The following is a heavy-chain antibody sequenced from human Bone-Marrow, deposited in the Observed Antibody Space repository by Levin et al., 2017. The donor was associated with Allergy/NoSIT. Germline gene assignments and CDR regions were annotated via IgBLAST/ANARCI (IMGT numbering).Heavy chain of an antibody. V-gene: IGHV3-23*01. CDR1: GFTLSNYA. D-gene: IGHD3-22*01. J-gene: IGHJ4*01. CDR3: AKVGPFYYDSSLTQEFDC. CDR2: FNDNGDSP. Sequence: GGSLRLSCAASGFTLSNYAMGWVRQAPGRGLEWVSGFNDNGDSPHYADSVKGRFTISRDNPKNTLSLQMNSLRAEDTAVYYWAKVGPFYYDSSLTQEFDCWGHGTLVTVSS.